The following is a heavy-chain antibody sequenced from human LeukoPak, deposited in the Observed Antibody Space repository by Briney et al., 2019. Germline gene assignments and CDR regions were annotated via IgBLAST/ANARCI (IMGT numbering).Heavy chain of an antibody. CDR3: ARLGGTNWYNWFDP. Sequence: SETLSLTCTVSGASISSDYWSWIRQPAGKGLEWIGRIYPSGSTNFSPSLKSRVTMSIDTSKKQFSLKLSSVTAADTAVYYCARLGGTNWYNWFDPWGQGTLVTVSS. V-gene: IGHV4-4*07. J-gene: IGHJ5*02. CDR1: GASISSDY. D-gene: IGHD1-1*01. CDR2: IYPSGST.